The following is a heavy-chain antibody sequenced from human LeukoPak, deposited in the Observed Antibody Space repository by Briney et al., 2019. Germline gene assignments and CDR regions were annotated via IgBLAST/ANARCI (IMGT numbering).Heavy chain of an antibody. Sequence: GGSLRLSCAASGFTFSSYWMNWVRQAPGKGLEWVANIKQDGSEKYYVDSVKGRFTISRDNAKNSLYLQMNSLRAEDTAVYYCARSHGGYAHDYGGQGPLVTVTA. V-gene: IGHV3-7*01. J-gene: IGHJ4*02. CDR3: ARSHGGYAHDY. D-gene: IGHD5-12*01. CDR1: GFTFSSYW. CDR2: IKQDGSEK.